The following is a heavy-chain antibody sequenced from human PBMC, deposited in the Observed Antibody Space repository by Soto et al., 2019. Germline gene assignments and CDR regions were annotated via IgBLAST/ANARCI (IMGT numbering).Heavy chain of an antibody. Sequence: QVHLVQSGAEVKKPGASVKVSCMASGYTFTNYYIHWFRQAPGQGLEWLGILRPRTADTAYAQRFQGRVTMTTDTSTGTVYLELANLRSDDTAVYYCAREPNESFQFDFWGQGTQVTVSS. V-gene: IGHV1-46*01. J-gene: IGHJ4*02. CDR3: AREPNESFQFDF. CDR2: LRPRTADT. CDR1: GYTFTNYY.